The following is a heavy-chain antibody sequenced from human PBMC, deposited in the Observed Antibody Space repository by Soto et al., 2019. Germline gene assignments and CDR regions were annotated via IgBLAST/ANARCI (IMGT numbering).Heavy chain of an antibody. CDR1: GGSISSGGYY. CDR2: IYYSGST. D-gene: IGHD2-2*01. V-gene: IGHV4-31*03. J-gene: IGHJ6*02. Sequence: QVQLQESGPGLVKPSQTLSLTCTVSGGSISSGGYYWSWIRQHPGKGLEWIGYIYYSGSTYYNPSLKSRVTISVDTSKNQFSLKLSSVTAADTAVYYCARDLGVVVPAAMDYYYYGMDVWGQGTTVTVSS. CDR3: ARDLGVVVPAAMDYYYYGMDV.